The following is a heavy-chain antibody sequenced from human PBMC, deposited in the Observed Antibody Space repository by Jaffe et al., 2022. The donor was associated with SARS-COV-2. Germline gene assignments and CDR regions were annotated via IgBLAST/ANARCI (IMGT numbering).Heavy chain of an antibody. CDR2: IYYSGST. CDR1: GGSISSSSYY. V-gene: IGHV4-39*01. Sequence: QLQLQESGPGLVKPSETLSLTCTVSGGSISSSSYYWGWIRQPPGKGLEWIGSIYYSGSTYYNPSLKSRVTISVDTSKNQFSLKLSSVTAADTAVYYCARPYLGGAYYGDYVGMDVWGQGTTVTVSS. J-gene: IGHJ6*02. CDR3: ARPYLGGAYYGDYVGMDV. D-gene: IGHD4-17*01.